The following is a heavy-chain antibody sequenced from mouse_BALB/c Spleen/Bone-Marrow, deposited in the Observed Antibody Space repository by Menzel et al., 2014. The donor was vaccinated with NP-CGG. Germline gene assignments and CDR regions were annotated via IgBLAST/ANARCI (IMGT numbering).Heavy chain of an antibody. V-gene: IGHV1-15*01. J-gene: IGHJ1*01. CDR1: GYTLTDYE. Sequence: VQLQQSGAELVRPGASVTLSCKASGYTLTDYEMHWVKQTPVHGLGWIGAIDPETGGTAYNQKFKGKATLTADKSSSTAYMELRSLTSEDSAVYYCTRDGSSRWYFDVWGAGTTVTVSS. D-gene: IGHD1-1*01. CDR3: TRDGSSRWYFDV. CDR2: IDPETGGT.